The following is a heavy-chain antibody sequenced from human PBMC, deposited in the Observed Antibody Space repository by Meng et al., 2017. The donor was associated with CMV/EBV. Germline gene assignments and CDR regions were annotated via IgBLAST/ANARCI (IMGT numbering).Heavy chain of an antibody. J-gene: IGHJ6*02. CDR1: GYTFTGYY. D-gene: IGHD2-2*01. V-gene: IGHV1-2*02. CDR2: INPNSGGT. Sequence: KVSCKASGYTFTGYYMHWVRQAPGQGLEWMGWINPNSGGTNYAQKFQGRVTMTRDTSISTAYMELSRLRSDDTAVYYCARTRRYCSSTSCPGAYGMDVWGQGTTVTVSS. CDR3: ARTRRYCSSTSCPGAYGMDV.